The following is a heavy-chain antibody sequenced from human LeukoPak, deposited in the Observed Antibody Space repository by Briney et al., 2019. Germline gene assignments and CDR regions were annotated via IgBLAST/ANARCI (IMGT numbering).Heavy chain of an antibody. Sequence: GGSLRLSCAASGLTFSSYAMSWVRQVPGKGLVWVSRINSDGSSTSYADSVKGRFTISRDNAKNTLYLQMNSLRAEDTAVYYCARGNYYGMDVWGQGTTVTVSS. V-gene: IGHV3-74*01. CDR3: ARGNYYGMDV. CDR2: INSDGSST. J-gene: IGHJ6*02. CDR1: GLTFSSYA.